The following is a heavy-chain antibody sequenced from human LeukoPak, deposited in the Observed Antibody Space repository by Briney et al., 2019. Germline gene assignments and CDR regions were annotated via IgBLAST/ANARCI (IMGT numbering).Heavy chain of an antibody. Sequence: ASVKVSCKASGYTFTNYGISWVRQAPGQGLEWMGWISAYNGHTKYAQKVQGRVTMTRDTSTSTAYMELRSLRSDDTAVYYCARAPLYSGSYYGWFDPWGQGTLVTVSS. D-gene: IGHD1-26*01. J-gene: IGHJ5*02. V-gene: IGHV1-18*01. CDR2: ISAYNGHT. CDR3: ARAPLYSGSYYGWFDP. CDR1: GYTFTNYG.